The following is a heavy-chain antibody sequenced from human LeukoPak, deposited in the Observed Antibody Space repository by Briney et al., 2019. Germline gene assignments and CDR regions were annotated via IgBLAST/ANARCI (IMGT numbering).Heavy chain of an antibody. D-gene: IGHD5-18*01. V-gene: IGHV3-30-3*01. CDR3: ARDLDTAMVTWFDP. Sequence: AGRSLRLSCAASGFTFSSYAMHWVRQAPGKGPEWVAVISYDGSNKYYADSVKGRFTISRDNSKNTLYLQMNSLRAEDTAVYYCARDLDTAMVTWFDPWGQGTLVTVSS. CDR1: GFTFSSYA. CDR2: ISYDGSNK. J-gene: IGHJ5*02.